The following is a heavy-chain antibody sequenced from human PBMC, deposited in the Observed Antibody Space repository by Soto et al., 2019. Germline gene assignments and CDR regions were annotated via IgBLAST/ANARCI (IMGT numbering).Heavy chain of an antibody. D-gene: IGHD1-26*01. J-gene: IGHJ6*02. Sequence: GGSLRLSCAASGFTFSSYAMSWVRQAPGKGLEWVSAISGSGGSTYYADSVRGRFTISRDNSKNTLYLQMSSLRAEETAVYYCATYSGNYERYGVYYGMDVWGQGTTVTVSS. CDR1: GFTFSSYA. CDR2: ISGSGGST. V-gene: IGHV3-23*01. CDR3: ATYSGNYERYGVYYGMDV.